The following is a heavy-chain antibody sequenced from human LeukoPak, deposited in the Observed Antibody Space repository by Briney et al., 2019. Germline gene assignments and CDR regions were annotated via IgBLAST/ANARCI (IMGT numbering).Heavy chain of an antibody. CDR2: INPSGGST. D-gene: IGHD3-3*01. CDR1: GYTFTSYY. J-gene: IGHJ6*03. CDR3: ARGITIFGVVKIHYYYMDV. V-gene: IGHV1-46*01. Sequence: ASVKVSCKASGYTFTSYYMHWVRQAPGQGLEWMGIINPSGGSTSYAQKFQGRVTMTRDTSTSTVYMELSRLRSDDTAVYYCARGITIFGVVKIHYYYMDVWGKGTTVTVSS.